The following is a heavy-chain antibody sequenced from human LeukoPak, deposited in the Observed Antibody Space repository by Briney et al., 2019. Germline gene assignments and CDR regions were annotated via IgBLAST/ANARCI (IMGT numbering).Heavy chain of an antibody. D-gene: IGHD1-26*01. CDR3: ASEGSGSYRGTLDY. CDR1: GFTFSNYA. Sequence: PGGSLRLSCAASGFTFSNYAMTWVRQAPGKGLEWVSSIGGSGDTTYYADSVKGRFTISRDNFKNRLYLQMNSLRAEDTAVYYCASEGSGSYRGTLDYWGQGILVTVSS. CDR2: IGGSGDTT. J-gene: IGHJ4*02. V-gene: IGHV3-23*01.